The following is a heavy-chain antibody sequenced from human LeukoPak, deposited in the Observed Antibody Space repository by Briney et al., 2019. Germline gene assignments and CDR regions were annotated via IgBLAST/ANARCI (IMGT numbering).Heavy chain of an antibody. J-gene: IGHJ6*02. CDR1: GFTFDDYA. V-gene: IGHV3-9*01. Sequence: GGSLRLSCAASGFTFDDYAMHWVRQAPGKGLEWVSGISWNSGSIGYADSVKGRFTISRDNAKNSLYLQMNSLRAEDTALYYCAKSAYMADYYYYGMDVWGQGTTVTVSS. CDR3: AKSAYMADYYYYGMDV. CDR2: ISWNSGSI. D-gene: IGHD5-24*01.